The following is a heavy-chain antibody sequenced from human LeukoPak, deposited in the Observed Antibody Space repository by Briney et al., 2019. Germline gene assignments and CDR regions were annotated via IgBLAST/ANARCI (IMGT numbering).Heavy chain of an antibody. J-gene: IGHJ4*02. CDR3: ARDRYCSSTSCPRGGLDY. Sequence: ASVKVSCKASGYTFTGYYMHWVRQAPGQGLEWMGWINPNSGGTNYAQKFQDRVTMTRDTSISTAYMELSRLRSDDTAVYYCARDRYCSSTSCPRGGLDYWGQGTLVTVSS. V-gene: IGHV1-2*02. D-gene: IGHD2-2*01. CDR2: INPNSGGT. CDR1: GYTFTGYY.